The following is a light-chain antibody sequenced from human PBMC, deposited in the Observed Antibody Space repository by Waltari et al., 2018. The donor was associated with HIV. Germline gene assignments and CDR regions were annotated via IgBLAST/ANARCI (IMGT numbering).Light chain of an antibody. CDR1: SSDVGAYNP. J-gene: IGLJ3*02. CDR2: HVT. Sequence: QSALTQPRSVSGSPGQSVTISCTGTSSDVGAYNPVSWYQQRPEQAPRLIISHVTERPSGVPDRFSGAKSGNTASMTISGRQAEDEAEYHCCSYTASDTWVFGGGTQLTVL. CDR3: CSYTASDTWV. V-gene: IGLV2-11*01.